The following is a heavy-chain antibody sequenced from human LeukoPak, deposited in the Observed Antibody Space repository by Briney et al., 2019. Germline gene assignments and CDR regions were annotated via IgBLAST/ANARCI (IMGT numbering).Heavy chain of an antibody. CDR1: GYTFTSYA. CDR2: INTNTGNP. J-gene: IGHJ6*03. CDR3: ARGPTMVRGAPYYMDV. Sequence: ASVKVSCKASGYTFTSYAMNWVRQAPGQGLEWMGWINTNTGNPTYAQGFTGRFVFSLDTSVSTAYLQISSLKAEDTAVYYCARGPTMVRGAPYYMDVWGKGTTVTISS. V-gene: IGHV7-4-1*02. D-gene: IGHD3-10*01.